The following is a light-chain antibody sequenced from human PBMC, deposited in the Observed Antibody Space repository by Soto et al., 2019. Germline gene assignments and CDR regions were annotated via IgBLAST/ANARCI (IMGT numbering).Light chain of an antibody. CDR2: AAS. V-gene: IGKV1-9*01. CDR1: QGISSTY. Sequence: DIQLTQSPSFLSASVGDRVTITFRASQGISSTYLAWYQQTPGKAPKILIYAASTLQSGVPSRCSGRGSETDFNLTTSSLQPEEFVVYYCHQYDSWTFGQGTKVDIK. CDR3: HQYDSWT. J-gene: IGKJ1*01.